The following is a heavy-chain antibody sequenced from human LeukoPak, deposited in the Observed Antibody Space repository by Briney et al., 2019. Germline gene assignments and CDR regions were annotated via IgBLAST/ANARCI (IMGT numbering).Heavy chain of an antibody. D-gene: IGHD3-10*01. J-gene: IGHJ4*02. Sequence: GESLKISCKGSGYSFTSYWIGWVRQMPGKGLEWMGIIYPGDSDTRYSPSFQGQVTISADKSISTAYLQWSSLKASDTAMYYCAGVTMVRGVIRNFDYWGQGTLVTVSS. CDR2: IYPGDSDT. CDR3: AGVTMVRGVIRNFDY. V-gene: IGHV5-51*01. CDR1: GYSFTSYW.